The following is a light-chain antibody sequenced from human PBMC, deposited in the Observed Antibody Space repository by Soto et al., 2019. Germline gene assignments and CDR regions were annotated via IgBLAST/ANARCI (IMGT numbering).Light chain of an antibody. CDR1: SSDVGAYNY. CDR2: EVS. Sequence: QSVLAQPASVSGSPGQSIAISCTGTSSDVGAYNYVSWYQQHPGKAPKLIVHEVSDRPSGVSDRFSGSKSGNTASLTISGLQAEDEADYYCSSYTGAYTLVFGTGNKLTVL. J-gene: IGLJ1*01. V-gene: IGLV2-14*01. CDR3: SSYTGAYTLV.